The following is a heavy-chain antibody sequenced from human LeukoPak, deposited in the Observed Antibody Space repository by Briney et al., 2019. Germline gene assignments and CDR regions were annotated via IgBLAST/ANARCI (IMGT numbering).Heavy chain of an antibody. CDR2: INPDGSDK. Sequence: GGSLRLSCAASGFTFSRQWMSWVRQAPGKGLEWVANINPDGSDKYYVDSVKGRFTISRDNAKNSLYLQMNSLRAEDTAVYYCARRYCSSSSCTLDYWGQGTLVTVSS. V-gene: IGHV3-7*02. CDR3: ARRYCSSSSCTLDY. D-gene: IGHD2-2*01. CDR1: GFTFSRQW. J-gene: IGHJ4*02.